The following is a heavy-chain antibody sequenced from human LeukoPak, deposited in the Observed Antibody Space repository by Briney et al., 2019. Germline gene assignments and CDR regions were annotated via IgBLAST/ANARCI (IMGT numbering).Heavy chain of an antibody. V-gene: IGHV4-59*05. CDR2: IYYSGST. Sequence: SETLSLTCTVSGGSISSYYWSWIRQPPGKGLEWIGSIYYSGSTYYNPSLKSRVTISVDTSKNQFSLKLSSVTAADTAVYYCARLPRITIFGVVYGMDVWGQGTTVTVSS. D-gene: IGHD3-3*01. CDR3: ARLPRITIFGVVYGMDV. CDR1: GGSISSYY. J-gene: IGHJ6*02.